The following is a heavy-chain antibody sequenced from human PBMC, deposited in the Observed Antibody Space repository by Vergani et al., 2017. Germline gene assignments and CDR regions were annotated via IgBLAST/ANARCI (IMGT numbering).Heavy chain of an antibody. CDR3: AKDQPTVPHRGPYYYYYGMDV. V-gene: IGHV4-4*03. CDR1: GGPISSSNW. D-gene: IGHD4-17*01. CDR2: IYHIGST. Sequence: QVQLQESGPGLVKPPGTLSLTCAVSGGPISSSNWWSWVRQPPGKGLKWIGEIYHIGSTNYNPSLKSRVTISVDKSKNQFSLKLSSVTAADTAVYYCAKDQPTVPHRGPYYYYYGMDVWRQGTTVTVSS. J-gene: IGHJ6*02.